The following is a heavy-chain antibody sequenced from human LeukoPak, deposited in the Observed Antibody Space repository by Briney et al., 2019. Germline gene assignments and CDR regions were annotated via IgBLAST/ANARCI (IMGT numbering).Heavy chain of an antibody. Sequence: SEALSLTCTVSGGSISSYYWSWIRQPPGKGLEWIGYIYYSGSTNYNPSLKSRATISVDTSKNQFSLKLSSVTAADTAVYYCASLAGDTSFGYYYYYMDVWGKGTTVTISS. CDR3: ASLAGDTSFGYYYYYMDV. CDR1: GGSISSYY. CDR2: IYYSGST. D-gene: IGHD3-3*01. V-gene: IGHV4-59*01. J-gene: IGHJ6*03.